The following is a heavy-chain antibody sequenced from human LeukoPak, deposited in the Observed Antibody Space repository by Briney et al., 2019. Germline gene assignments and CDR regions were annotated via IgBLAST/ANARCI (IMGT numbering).Heavy chain of an antibody. V-gene: IGHV3-23*01. J-gene: IGHJ4*02. CDR1: GFTFSSYA. D-gene: IGHD5-18*01. Sequence: SGGSLRLSCAASGFTFSSYAMSWVRQAPGKGLEWVSAISTSGGSTNYADSVKGRFTIYRDNSKNTLYLQMNSLRAEDTAVYYCAKVDSGYSYGSVDYWGQGTLVTVSS. CDR2: ISTSGGST. CDR3: AKVDSGYSYGSVDY.